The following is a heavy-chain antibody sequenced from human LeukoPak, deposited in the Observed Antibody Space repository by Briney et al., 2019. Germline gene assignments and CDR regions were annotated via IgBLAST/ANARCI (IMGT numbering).Heavy chain of an antibody. J-gene: IGHJ5*01. V-gene: IGHV4-39*07. CDR1: GGSISSSSYY. D-gene: IGHD3-3*01. Sequence: SETLSLTCTVSGGSISSSSYYRGWIRQPPGKGLEWIGSIYYSGSTYYNPSLKSRVTISVDTSKNQFSLKLSSVTAADTAVYYCARVFSSRRGWFDSWGQGTLVTVSS. CDR2: IYYSGST. CDR3: ARVFSSRRGWFDS.